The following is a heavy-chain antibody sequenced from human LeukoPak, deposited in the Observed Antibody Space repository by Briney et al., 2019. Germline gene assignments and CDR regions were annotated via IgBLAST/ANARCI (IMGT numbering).Heavy chain of an antibody. Sequence: GGSLRPSCAASGFTFSSYSMNWVRQAPGKGLEWVSSISSSSSYIYYADSVKGRFTISRDNAKNSLYLQMNSLRAEDTAVYYCARARPRGWYFDYWGQGTLVTVSS. J-gene: IGHJ4*02. CDR2: ISSSSSYI. CDR3: ARARPRGWYFDY. V-gene: IGHV3-21*01. D-gene: IGHD6-19*01. CDR1: GFTFSSYS.